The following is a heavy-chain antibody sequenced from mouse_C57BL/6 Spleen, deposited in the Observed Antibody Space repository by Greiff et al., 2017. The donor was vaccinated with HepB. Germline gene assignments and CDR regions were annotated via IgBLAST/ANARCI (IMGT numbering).Heavy chain of an antibody. V-gene: IGHV5-6*01. CDR1: GFTFSSYG. J-gene: IGHJ2*01. Sequence: EVKLVESGGDLVKPGGSLKLSYAASGFTFSSYGMSWVRQTPDKRLEWVATISSGGSYTYYPDSVKGRFTISRDNAKNTLYLQMSSLKSEDTAMYYCARSMVTTYYDYWGQGTTLTVSS. CDR3: ARSMVTTYYDY. D-gene: IGHD2-2*01. CDR2: ISSGGSYT.